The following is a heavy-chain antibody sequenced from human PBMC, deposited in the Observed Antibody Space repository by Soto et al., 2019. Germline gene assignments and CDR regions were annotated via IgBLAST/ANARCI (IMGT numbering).Heavy chain of an antibody. CDR1: GFTFSDYY. CDR2: ISSSSSYT. J-gene: IGHJ6*02. D-gene: IGHD3-9*01. Sequence: GSLRLACSASGFTFSDYYMSGIRQAPGKGLEWVSYISSSSSYTNYADSVKGRFTISRDNAKNSLYLQMNSLRAEDTAVYYCFPSLRDYGMDVWGQGTTVTVSS. V-gene: IGHV3-11*06. CDR3: FPSLRDYGMDV.